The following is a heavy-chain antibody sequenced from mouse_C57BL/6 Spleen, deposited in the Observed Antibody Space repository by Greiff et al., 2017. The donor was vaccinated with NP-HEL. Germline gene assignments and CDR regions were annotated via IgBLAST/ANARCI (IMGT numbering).Heavy chain of an antibody. CDR1: GYSFTSYY. D-gene: IGHD2-5*01. Sequence: VQLQESGPELVKPGASVKISCKASGYSFTSYYIHWVKQRPGQGLEWIGWIYPGSGNTKYNEKFKGKATLTADTSSSTAYMQLSSLTSEDSAVYYCARGSNSWFAYWGQGTLVTVSA. V-gene: IGHV1-66*01. J-gene: IGHJ3*01. CDR3: ARGSNSWFAY. CDR2: IYPGSGNT.